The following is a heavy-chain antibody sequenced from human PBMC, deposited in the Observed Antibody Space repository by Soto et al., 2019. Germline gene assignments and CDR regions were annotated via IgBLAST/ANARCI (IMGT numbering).Heavy chain of an antibody. CDR1: GGSISSYY. CDR3: ARAPNWIYAGPFDY. Sequence: SETLSLTCTVSGGSISSYYWSWIRQPPGKGLEWIGYIYYSGSTNYNPSLKSRVTMSVDTSKNQFSLKLRSVTAADTAVYYCARAPNWIYAGPFDYWGQGTLVTVSS. CDR2: IYYSGST. D-gene: IGHD1-7*01. V-gene: IGHV4-59*08. J-gene: IGHJ4*02.